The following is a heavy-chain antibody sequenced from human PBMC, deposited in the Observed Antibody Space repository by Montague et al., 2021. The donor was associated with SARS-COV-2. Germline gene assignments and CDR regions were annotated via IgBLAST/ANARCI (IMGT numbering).Heavy chain of an antibody. D-gene: IGHD1-1*01. CDR2: INDSGST. Sequence: SETLSLTCAVYGGSFSGYYWSWIRQPPGKGLEWTGEINDSGSTYYNPSLKSRVTISVDTSKNQFSLRLNSVTAADTAVYYCARHPPGYRYFCYLDVWGKGTPVTVSS. V-gene: IGHV4-34*01. CDR3: ARHPPGYRYFCYLDV. J-gene: IGHJ6*03. CDR1: GGSFSGYY.